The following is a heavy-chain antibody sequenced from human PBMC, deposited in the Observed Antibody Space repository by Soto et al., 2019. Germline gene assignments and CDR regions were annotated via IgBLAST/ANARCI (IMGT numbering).Heavy chain of an antibody. D-gene: IGHD6-13*01. Sequence: QMQLVQSGPEVKKPGTSVKVSCKASGFTFTSSAMQWVRQARGQRLEWIGWIVVGSGNTNYAQKFQERATITRDMSTSTAYMELSSLRSEDTAVYYCAAVDRYSSSWPDYYYYIDVWGKGTTVTVSS. CDR1: GFTFTSSA. CDR2: IVVGSGNT. V-gene: IGHV1-58*02. J-gene: IGHJ6*03. CDR3: AAVDRYSSSWPDYYYYIDV.